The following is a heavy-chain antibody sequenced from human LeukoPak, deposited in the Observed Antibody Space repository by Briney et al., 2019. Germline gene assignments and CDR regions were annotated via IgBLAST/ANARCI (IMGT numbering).Heavy chain of an antibody. Sequence: QPGGSLLLSCAASGFTFATYAMSWVRPAPGKGLEWVSTFYETGKTDHADSVKGRFTISRDTSKNTLYLQMSSLRAEDTATYYCAKRGAGSGGLHYWGQGTLVTVSS. CDR1: GFTFATYA. D-gene: IGHD6-19*01. V-gene: IGHV3-23*01. CDR2: FYETGKT. CDR3: AKRGAGSGGLHY. J-gene: IGHJ4*02.